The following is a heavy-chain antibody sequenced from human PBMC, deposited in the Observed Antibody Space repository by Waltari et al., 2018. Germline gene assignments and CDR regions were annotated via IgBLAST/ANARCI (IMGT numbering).Heavy chain of an antibody. CDR2: IYHSGST. J-gene: IGHJ4*02. V-gene: IGHV4-38-2*01. Sequence: QVQLQESGPGLVKPSETLSLTCAVSGYSISSGYYWGWIRQPPGKGLEWIGSIYHSGSTYYNPSLKSRVTISVDTSKNQFSLKLSSVTAADTAVYYCARGDSSGWYAYGYWGQGTLVTVSS. CDR1: GYSISSGYY. D-gene: IGHD6-19*01. CDR3: ARGDSSGWYAYGY.